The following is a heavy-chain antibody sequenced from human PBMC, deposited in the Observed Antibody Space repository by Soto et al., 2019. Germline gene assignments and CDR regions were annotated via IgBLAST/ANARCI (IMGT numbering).Heavy chain of an antibody. CDR1: GFTFNNYA. J-gene: IGHJ3*02. CDR2: IDGSGDNT. V-gene: IGHV3-23*01. CDR3: AKQVTGWYNDAFDI. Sequence: EVQLFESGGGLVHPGGSLRLSCAASGFTFNNYAMSWVRQAPGKGLEWVSAIDGSGDNTHYADSVKGRFTFSRDNSKNTLYLQMNSLRAEDTAVYYCAKQVTGWYNDAFDIWGQGTMVTVSS. D-gene: IGHD6-19*01.